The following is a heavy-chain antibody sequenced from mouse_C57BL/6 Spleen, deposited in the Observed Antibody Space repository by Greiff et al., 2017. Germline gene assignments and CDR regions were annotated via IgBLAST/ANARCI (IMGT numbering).Heavy chain of an antibody. V-gene: IGHV1-72*01. CDR2: IDPNSGGT. Sequence: QVQLQQSGAELVKPGASVKLSCKASGYTFTSYWMHWVKQRPGRGLEWIGRIDPNSGGTKYNEKFKSKATLTVDKTSSTAYIQLSSLASEDASVYYCARARDGSDYWGQGTTLTVSS. CDR3: ARARDGSDY. CDR1: GYTFTSYW. J-gene: IGHJ2*01. D-gene: IGHD2-3*01.